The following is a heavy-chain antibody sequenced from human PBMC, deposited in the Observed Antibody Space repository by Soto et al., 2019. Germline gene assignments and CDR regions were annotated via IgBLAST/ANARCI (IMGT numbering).Heavy chain of an antibody. V-gene: IGHV1-69*13. J-gene: IGHJ5*02. CDR2: IIPIFGTA. CDR1: GGTFSSCA. D-gene: IGHD1-7*01. CDR3: ARQAYNWNYSNWFDP. Sequence: LVKVSCKASGGTFSSCAISWVRQAPGQGLEWMGGIIPIFGTANYAQKFQGRVTITADESTSTAYMELSSLRSEDTAVYYCARQAYNWNYSNWFDPWGQGTLVTVSS.